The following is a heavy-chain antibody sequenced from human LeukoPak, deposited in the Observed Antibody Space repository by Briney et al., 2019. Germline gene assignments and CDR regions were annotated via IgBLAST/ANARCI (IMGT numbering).Heavy chain of an antibody. CDR1: GFTFTSYE. V-gene: IGHV3-48*03. D-gene: IGHD3-16*01. CDR3: GASRQYVGAFDI. Sequence: GGSLRLSCAASGFTFTSYEFYWVRQAPGKGLEWISYISSGSSTIKYADSVRGRFTISRDDGRESLYLQVNSLRVDDTAIYYCGASRQYVGAFDIWGQGTLVSVS. CDR2: ISSGSSTI. J-gene: IGHJ3*02.